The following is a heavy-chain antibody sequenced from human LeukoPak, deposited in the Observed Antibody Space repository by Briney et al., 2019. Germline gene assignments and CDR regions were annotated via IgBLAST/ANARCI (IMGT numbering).Heavy chain of an antibody. CDR1: GFTFSSYG. D-gene: IGHD5-18*01. CDR2: IWYDGSNK. V-gene: IGHV3-33*06. J-gene: IGHJ4*02. Sequence: GRSLRLSCEVSGFTFSSYGMHWVRQAPGKGLEWVAVIWYDGSNKYYADSVKGRSTISRDNSKNTLYLQMNSLRAEDTAVYYCAKGPEDTAMDDFDYWGQGTLVTVSS. CDR3: AKGPEDTAMDDFDY.